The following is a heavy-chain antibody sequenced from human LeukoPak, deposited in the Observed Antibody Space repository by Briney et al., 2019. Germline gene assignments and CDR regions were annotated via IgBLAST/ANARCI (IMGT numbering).Heavy chain of an antibody. CDR2: IYTSGST. Sequence: SETLSLTCTVSGGSISNYYWSWIRQPAGKGLEWIGRIYTSGSTNYNPSLKSRVTMSVDTSKNQFSLKLSSVTAADTAVYYCARDHEYCSGGSCYWGYFDYWGQGTLVTVSS. CDR1: GGSISNYY. CDR3: ARDHEYCSGGSCYWGYFDY. J-gene: IGHJ4*02. V-gene: IGHV4-4*07. D-gene: IGHD2-15*01.